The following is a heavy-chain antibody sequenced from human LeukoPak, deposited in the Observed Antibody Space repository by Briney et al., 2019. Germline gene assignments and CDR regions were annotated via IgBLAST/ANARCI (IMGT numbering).Heavy chain of an antibody. V-gene: IGHV3-7*01. J-gene: IGHJ6*02. CDR2: IEQDGGEK. CDR3: ARVLRYDRSGNYCYGMDV. CDR1: GFTFSNYW. Sequence: PGGSLRLSCAASGFTFSNYWMSWVRQAPGKGLEWVANIEQDGGEKYYVDSVKGRFTISRDNAKNSLYLQMNSLRAEDTAVYYCARVLRYDRSGNYCYGMDVWGQGTTVTVSS. D-gene: IGHD3-22*01.